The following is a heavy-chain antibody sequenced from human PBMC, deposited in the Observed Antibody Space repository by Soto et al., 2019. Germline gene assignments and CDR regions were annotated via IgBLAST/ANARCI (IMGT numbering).Heavy chain of an antibody. CDR1: GFTFDGAT. V-gene: IGHV3-73*01. Sequence: GQSLKISCVVSGFTFDGATMHWVRQASGKGLEWVGLIGIKTYSYATEYAASVNGRFTISRDDSKSTAYLQMNSLRTEDTAMYYCVRAYENRNNYFEYWGRGILVTVSS. CDR3: VRAYENRNNYFEY. D-gene: IGHD2-21*01. J-gene: IGHJ4*02. CDR2: IGIKTYSYAT.